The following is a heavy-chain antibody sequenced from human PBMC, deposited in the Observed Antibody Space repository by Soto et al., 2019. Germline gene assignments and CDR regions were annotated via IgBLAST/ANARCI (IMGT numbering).Heavy chain of an antibody. CDR1: GYSFTNYL. V-gene: IGHV5-51*01. J-gene: IGHJ6*02. Sequence: LKISCKVSGYSFTNYLIAWVRQMPGKGLEWMGIIYPVDSDTRYSPSFQGQVTISADKSISTAYLQWSTLKASDTAIYYCARGHGSYNYHRMDVWGQGTTVTVSS. CDR3: ARGHGSYNYHRMDV. CDR2: IYPVDSDT.